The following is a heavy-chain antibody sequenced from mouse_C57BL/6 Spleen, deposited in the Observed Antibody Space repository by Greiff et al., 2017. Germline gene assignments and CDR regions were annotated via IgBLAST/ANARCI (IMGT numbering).Heavy chain of an antibody. D-gene: IGHD2-4*01. V-gene: IGHV2-2*02. CDR3: SRKGYYDYDGGLDY. Sequence: VQLQQSGPGLVQPSQSLSITCTVSGFSLTSYGVHWVRQSPGKGLEWLGVIWSGGSTDYNAAFISRLSISKDNSKSKVFFKMNSLQANDTAIYSCSRKGYYDYDGGLDYWGQGTTLTVSS. J-gene: IGHJ2*01. CDR2: IWSGGST. CDR1: GFSLTSYG.